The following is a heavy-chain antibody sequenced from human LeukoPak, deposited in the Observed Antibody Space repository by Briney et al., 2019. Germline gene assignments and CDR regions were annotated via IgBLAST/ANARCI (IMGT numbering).Heavy chain of an antibody. Sequence: SETLSLTCAVSGGSISSGGYSWSWIRQPPGKGLEWIGYIYHSGSTYYNPSLKSRVTISVDRSKNQFSLKLSSVTAADTAVYYCARGTEAVIFPTGVGAFDIWGQGTMVTVSS. CDR2: IYHSGST. CDR3: ARGTEAVIFPTGVGAFDI. J-gene: IGHJ3*02. D-gene: IGHD2-8*02. CDR1: GGSISSGGYS. V-gene: IGHV4-30-2*01.